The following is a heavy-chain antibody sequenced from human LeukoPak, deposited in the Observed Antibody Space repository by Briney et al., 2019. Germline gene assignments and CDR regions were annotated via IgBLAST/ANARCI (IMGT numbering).Heavy chain of an antibody. CDR1: GGSFSGYY. V-gene: IGHV4-34*01. CDR2: INHSGST. Sequence: KPSGSLCLTCAVYGGSFSGYYWSWIRQPPGKGLEWIGEINHSGSTNYNTSIKSRVAISVDTSKNQCSLKLSSVTAADTAVYYCARDPLVAATRYYYYGMDVWGKGTTVTVSS. D-gene: IGHD2-15*01. J-gene: IGHJ6*04. CDR3: ARDPLVAATRYYYYGMDV.